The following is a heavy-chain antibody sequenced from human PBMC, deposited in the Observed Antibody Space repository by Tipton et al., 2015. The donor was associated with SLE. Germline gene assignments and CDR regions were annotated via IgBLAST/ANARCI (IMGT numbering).Heavy chain of an antibody. CDR2: LNPNSGGT. J-gene: IGHJ6*02. CDR3: ARDTDITGESQGYCYYYCMDV. D-gene: IGHD7-27*01. V-gene: IGHV1-2*06. Sequence: QLVQSGAEVKKPGASVKVSCKASGYTFTGYYMHWVRQAPGQGLEWMGRLNPNSGGTNYAQKFQGSVTMTRDTSISTAYMELSRLRSDNTTVYYCARDTDITGESQGYCYYYCMDVWGQGTTVNVSS. CDR1: GYTFTGYY.